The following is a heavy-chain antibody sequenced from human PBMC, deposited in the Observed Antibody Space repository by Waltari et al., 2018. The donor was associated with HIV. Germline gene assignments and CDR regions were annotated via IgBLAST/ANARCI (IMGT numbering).Heavy chain of an antibody. J-gene: IGHJ4*02. Sequence: EVQLVESGGDLVQPGGSMRLSCVASGFPLSNWWMSWFRQTQGTGLEWGANIEPKGREKRYADSAKGRFTISRDNARNSLYLQLDSLRGEDTAMYYCVRDWGLKEACGDCWGQGTLVTVST. V-gene: IGHV3-7*01. D-gene: IGHD3-16*01. CDR3: VRDWGLKEACGDC. CDR2: IEPKGREK. CDR1: GFPLSNWW.